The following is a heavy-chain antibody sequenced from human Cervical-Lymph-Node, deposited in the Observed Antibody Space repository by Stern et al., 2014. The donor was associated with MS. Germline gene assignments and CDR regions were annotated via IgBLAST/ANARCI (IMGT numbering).Heavy chain of an antibody. CDR1: GFTFSSYD. CDR2: IGTAGDT. Sequence: EVQLLESGGGLVQPGGSLRLSCAASGFTFSSYDMHWVRQATGKGLEWVSAIGTAGDTYYPGSVKGRFTISRENAKNSLYLQMNSLRAGDTAVYYCARATTVTTTLFDYWGQGTLVTVSS. V-gene: IGHV3-13*01. J-gene: IGHJ4*02. D-gene: IGHD4-17*01. CDR3: ARATTVTTTLFDY.